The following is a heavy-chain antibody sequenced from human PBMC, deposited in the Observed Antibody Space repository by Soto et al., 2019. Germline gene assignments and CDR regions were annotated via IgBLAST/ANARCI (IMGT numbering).Heavy chain of an antibody. CDR3: GKGRRGLVHLGEVRDS. CDR1: GFNFRNYA. D-gene: IGHD3-16*01. J-gene: IGHJ4*02. Sequence: EVQLLESGGGLVQPGGSLRLSCAASGFNFRNYAMSWVRQAPGKGLEWVSVISGGGDSTFYADSVRGRLTISRDNPNKKVVLQIHRLRAGGTAIYFCGKGRRGLVHLGEVRDSWGQGTLVTVSS. CDR2: ISGGGDST. V-gene: IGHV3-23*01.